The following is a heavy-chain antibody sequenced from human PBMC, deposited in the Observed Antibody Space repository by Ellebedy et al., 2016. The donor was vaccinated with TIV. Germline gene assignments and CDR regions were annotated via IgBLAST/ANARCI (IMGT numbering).Heavy chain of an antibody. Sequence: GESLKISXAASGFTFSSYGMHWVRQAPGKGLEWVAVIWYDGSNKYYADSVKGRFTISRDNSKNTLYLQMNSLRAEDTAVYYCARGPAMGSYYYYGMDVWGQGTTVTVSS. CDR1: GFTFSSYG. D-gene: IGHD5-18*01. CDR3: ARGPAMGSYYYYGMDV. CDR2: IWYDGSNK. V-gene: IGHV3-33*01. J-gene: IGHJ6*02.